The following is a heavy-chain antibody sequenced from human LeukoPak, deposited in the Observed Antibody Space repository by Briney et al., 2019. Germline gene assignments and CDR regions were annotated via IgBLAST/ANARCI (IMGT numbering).Heavy chain of an antibody. D-gene: IGHD6-19*01. V-gene: IGHV4-38-2*02. CDR2: IYHSGST. CDR3: ARTPPDSGWT. CDR1: GYSISSGYY. Sequence: SETLSLTCTVSGYSISSGYYWGWIRQPPGKGLEWIGSIYHSGSTYYNPSLKSRVTISVDTSKNQFSLKLSSVTAADTAVYYCARTPPDSGWTWGQGTLVTVSS. J-gene: IGHJ5*02.